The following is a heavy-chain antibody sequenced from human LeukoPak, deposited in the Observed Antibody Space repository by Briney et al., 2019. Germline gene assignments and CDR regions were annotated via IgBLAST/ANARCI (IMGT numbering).Heavy chain of an antibody. CDR1: GGSISIYY. D-gene: IGHD3-10*01. V-gene: IGHV4-59*01. Sequence: SSETLSLTCTVSGGSISIYYWSWIRQPPGKGLEWIGYIYYSGSTNYNPSLKSRVTISVDTSKNQFSLKLSSVTAADTAVYYCARHRNYYGSGSYTPRDHFDYWGQGTLVTVSS. J-gene: IGHJ4*02. CDR3: ARHRNYYGSGSYTPRDHFDY. CDR2: IYYSGST.